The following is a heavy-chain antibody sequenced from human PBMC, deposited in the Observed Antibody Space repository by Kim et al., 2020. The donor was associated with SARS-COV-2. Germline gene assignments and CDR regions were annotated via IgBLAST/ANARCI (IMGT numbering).Heavy chain of an antibody. CDR1: GYAFSIFG. CDR2: NSPENGNA. Sequence: ASVKVSCKASGYAFSIFGFAWVRQAPGQGLEWMGWNSPENGNAHYAQQFQGRVTMTTDTSTSTAYLELRSLRSDDTAVYYCARDLWFGDLSPSDYWGQGT. V-gene: IGHV1-18*01. J-gene: IGHJ4*02. CDR3: ARDLWFGDLSPSDY. D-gene: IGHD3-10*01.